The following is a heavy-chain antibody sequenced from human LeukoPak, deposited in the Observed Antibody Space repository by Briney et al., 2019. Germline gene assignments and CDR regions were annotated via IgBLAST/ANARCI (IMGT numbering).Heavy chain of an antibody. D-gene: IGHD6-13*01. CDR3: AKDKMAAADKIYYYYGMDV. V-gene: IGHV3-9*01. Sequence: GGSLRLSCAASGFTFSSYGMHWVRQAPGKGLEWVSGISWNSGSIGYADSVKGRFTISRDNAKNSLYLQMNSLRAEDTALYYCAKDKMAAADKIYYYYGMDVWGQGTTVTVSS. J-gene: IGHJ6*02. CDR2: ISWNSGSI. CDR1: GFTFSSYG.